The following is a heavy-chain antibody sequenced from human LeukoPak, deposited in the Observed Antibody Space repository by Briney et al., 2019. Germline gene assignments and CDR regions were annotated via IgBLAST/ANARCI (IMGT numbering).Heavy chain of an antibody. CDR1: GYTFTSYD. V-gene: IGHV1-8*01. J-gene: IGHJ6*03. CDR2: MNPNSGNT. Sequence: ASVKVSCKASGYTFTSYDINWVRQATGQGLEWMGWMNPNSGNTGYAQKFQGRVTMTRNTSVSTAYMELSSLRSEDTAVYYCARVPLRYSFAGPAHMDVWGKGTTVIVSS. CDR3: ARVPLRYSFAGPAHMDV. D-gene: IGHD3-9*01.